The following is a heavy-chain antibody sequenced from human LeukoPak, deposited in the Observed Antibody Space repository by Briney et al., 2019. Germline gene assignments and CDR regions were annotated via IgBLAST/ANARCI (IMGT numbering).Heavy chain of an antibody. CDR3: AREITIAARPSSYWYFDL. CDR1: GGSISSYY. Sequence: PSETLSLTCTVSGGSISSYYWSWIRQPPGKGLEWIGYIYYSGSTNYNPSLKSRVTMSVDTSKNQFSLKLSSVTAADTAVYYCAREITIAARPSSYWYFDLWGRGTLVTVSS. V-gene: IGHV4-59*01. CDR2: IYYSGST. D-gene: IGHD6-6*01. J-gene: IGHJ2*01.